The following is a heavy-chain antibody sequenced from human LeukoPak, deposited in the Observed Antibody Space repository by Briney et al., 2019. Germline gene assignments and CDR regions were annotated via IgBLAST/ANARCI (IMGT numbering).Heavy chain of an antibody. Sequence: SETLSLTCTVSGGSISSSSYYWGWIRQPPGKGLEWIGSIYCSGSTYCNPSLKSRVTISVDTSKNQFSLKLSSVTAADTAVYYCALFPLDGMDVWGQGTTVTVSS. J-gene: IGHJ6*02. D-gene: IGHD2-21*01. CDR2: IYCSGST. CDR3: ALFPLDGMDV. V-gene: IGHV4-39*01. CDR1: GGSISSSSYY.